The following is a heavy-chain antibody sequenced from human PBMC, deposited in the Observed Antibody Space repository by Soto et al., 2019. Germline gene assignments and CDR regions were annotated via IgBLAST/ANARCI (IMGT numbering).Heavy chain of an antibody. CDR1: GYTFTGYY. CDR2: INPNSGGT. CDR3: ARGKSYYDSSGYLLDP. D-gene: IGHD3-22*01. J-gene: IGHJ5*02. Sequence: EASVKVSCKASGYTFTGYYMHWVRQAPGQGLEWMGWINPNSGGTNYAQKFQGWVTMTRDTSISTAYMELSRLRSDDTAVYYCARGKSYYDSSGYLLDPWGLGTLVTVSS. V-gene: IGHV1-2*04.